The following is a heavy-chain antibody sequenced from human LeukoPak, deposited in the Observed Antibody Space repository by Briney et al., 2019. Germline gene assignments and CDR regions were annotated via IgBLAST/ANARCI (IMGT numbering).Heavy chain of an antibody. J-gene: IGHJ4*02. CDR2: INSDGSST. D-gene: IGHD4-17*01. Sequence: PGGSLSFSWPASGLTFSSYWMNWFRQPPGKGLGWVSRINSDGSSTSYADSVKGRFTISRDNAKNTLYLQMNSLRAEDTAVYYCARDLYGDYDLDYWGQGTLVTVSS. V-gene: IGHV3-74*01. CDR1: GLTFSSYW. CDR3: ARDLYGDYDLDY.